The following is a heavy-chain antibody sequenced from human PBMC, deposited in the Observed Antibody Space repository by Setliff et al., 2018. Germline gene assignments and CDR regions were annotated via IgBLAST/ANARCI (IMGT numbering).Heavy chain of an antibody. CDR3: RLAHCNTTSCEEALDF. D-gene: IGHD2-2*01. CDR2: ISHSGSA. CDR1: GGSFSTYF. Sequence: SETLSLTCAVYGGSFSTYFWIWIRQPPGKGLEWIGEISHSGSANYNPSLKSRVTMSVDTSKNQFSLNLNSVSAAATAVYYFRLAHCNTTSCEEALDFWSQGTLVTVSS. J-gene: IGHJ4*02. V-gene: IGHV4-34*01.